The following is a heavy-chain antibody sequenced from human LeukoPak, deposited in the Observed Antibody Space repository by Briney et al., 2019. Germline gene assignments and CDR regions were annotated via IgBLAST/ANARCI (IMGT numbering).Heavy chain of an antibody. J-gene: IGHJ4*02. CDR1: GFAFSSSW. CDR3: ARGIRIDGTTCRGY. Sequence: PGGSLRLSCAASGFAFSSSWMAWVRQAPGKGLEWVANMDPDRSTKNYVDSVRGRFTISRDNAKNSLYLQMNRLTAEDVAVYYCARGIRIDGTTCRGYWGQGTLVAVSS. CDR2: MDPDRSTK. V-gene: IGHV3-7*02. D-gene: IGHD5-24*01.